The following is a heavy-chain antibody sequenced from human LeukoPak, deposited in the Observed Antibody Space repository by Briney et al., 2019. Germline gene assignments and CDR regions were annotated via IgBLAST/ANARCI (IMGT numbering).Heavy chain of an antibody. CDR3: ARSPDYYGSGSYHFDY. V-gene: IGHV3-64*01. Sequence: GGSLRLSCAASGFTFSSYAMHWVRRAPGKGLEYVSGISNNGGSTYYANSVKGRFTISRDNSKNTPYLQMGSLRAEDMAVYYCARSPDYYGSGSYHFDYWGQGTLVTVSS. CDR2: ISNNGGST. D-gene: IGHD3-10*01. CDR1: GFTFSSYA. J-gene: IGHJ4*02.